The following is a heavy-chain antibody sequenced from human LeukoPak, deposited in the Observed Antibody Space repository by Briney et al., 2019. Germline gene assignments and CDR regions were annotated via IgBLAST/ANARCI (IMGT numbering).Heavy chain of an antibody. CDR2: INPNSGGT. CDR1: GYTFTGYY. V-gene: IGHV1-2*02. Sequence: ASVKVSCKASGYTFTGYYMHWVRQAPGQGLEWMGWINPNSGGTNYAQKFQGRVTMTRDTSTSTAYMELRSLRSDDTAVYYCARDNRSGREDYWGQGTLVTVSS. CDR3: ARDNRSGREDY. D-gene: IGHD1-26*01. J-gene: IGHJ4*02.